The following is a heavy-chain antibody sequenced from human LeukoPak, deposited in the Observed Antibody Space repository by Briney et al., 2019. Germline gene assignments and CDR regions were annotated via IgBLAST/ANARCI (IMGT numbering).Heavy chain of an antibody. CDR1: GFTFSSYG. V-gene: IGHV3-30*18. CDR3: EKDGIAAAGSRGWFDP. D-gene: IGHD6-13*01. J-gene: IGHJ5*02. CDR2: ISYGGGNT. Sequence: GRSLRLSCAASGFTFSSYGMGWVRRAPDKGLEWVAVISYGGGNTYYADSVKGRFTISKDNSKNTLYRQMNSLRAEDTAVYYCEKDGIAAAGSRGWFDPWGQGNLVTVSS.